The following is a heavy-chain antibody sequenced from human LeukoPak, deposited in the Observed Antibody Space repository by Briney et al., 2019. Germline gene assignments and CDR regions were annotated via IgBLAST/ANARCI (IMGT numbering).Heavy chain of an antibody. D-gene: IGHD3-22*01. J-gene: IGHJ4*02. CDR2: IYYSGST. CDR3: ARVFSYYDSSGYHPPTFYYFDY. CDR1: GGSISSYY. Sequence: PSETLSLTCTVSGGSISSYYWSWIRQPPGKGLEWIGYIYYSGSTNYNPSLKSRVTISVDTSKNQFSLKLSSVTAADTAVYYCARVFSYYDSSGYHPPTFYYFDYWGQGTLVTVSS. V-gene: IGHV4-59*12.